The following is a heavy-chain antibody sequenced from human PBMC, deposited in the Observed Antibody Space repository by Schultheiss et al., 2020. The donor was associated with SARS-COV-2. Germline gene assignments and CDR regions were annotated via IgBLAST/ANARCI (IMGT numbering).Heavy chain of an antibody. CDR2: ISYDGSNK. CDR1: GFTFSSYA. CDR3: ARCGSGSYYNENYYYYYGMDV. D-gene: IGHD3-10*01. V-gene: IGHV3-30*01. Sequence: GGSLRLSCVASGFTFSSYAMHWVRQAPGKGLEWVAVISYDGSNKYYADSVKGRFTISRDNSKNTLYLQMNSLRAEDTAVYYCARCGSGSYYNENYYYYYGMDVWGQGTTVTVSS. J-gene: IGHJ6*02.